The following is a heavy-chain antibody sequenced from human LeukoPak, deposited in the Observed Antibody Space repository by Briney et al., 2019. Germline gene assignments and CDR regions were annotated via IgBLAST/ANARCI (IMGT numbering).Heavy chain of an antibody. CDR3: ARVLPGFPQGQVGP. Sequence: GGSVRLSCAASGFTFSSHGMSWVRQAPGKGLEWVSGISDSDSSTYYADSVKGRFTISRDNSKNTLYLQMNNLRAADTAVNFRARVLPGFPQGQVGPWGPGTLVTVSS. CDR1: GFTFSSHG. J-gene: IGHJ4*02. CDR2: ISDSDSST. D-gene: IGHD3/OR15-3a*01. V-gene: IGHV3-23*01.